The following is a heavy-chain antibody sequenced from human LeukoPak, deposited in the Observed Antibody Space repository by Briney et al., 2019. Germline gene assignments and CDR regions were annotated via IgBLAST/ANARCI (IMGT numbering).Heavy chain of an antibody. Sequence: ASVKVSCKASGYTFTSYYMHWVRQATGQGLECMGIINPSGGSTSYAQKFQGRVTMTRDMSTSTVYMELSSLRSEDTAVYYCARRAGDYSHPYDYWGQGTLVTVSS. V-gene: IGHV1-46*01. CDR2: INPSGGST. D-gene: IGHD3-22*01. J-gene: IGHJ4*02. CDR1: GYTFTSYY. CDR3: ARRAGDYSHPYDY.